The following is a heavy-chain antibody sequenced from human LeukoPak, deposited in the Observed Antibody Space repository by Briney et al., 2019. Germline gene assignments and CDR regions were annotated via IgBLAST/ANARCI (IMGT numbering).Heavy chain of an antibody. Sequence: PGGSLRLSCAASGFTFNSVAMTWARQAPGKGLEWVSSISGTGGGTYYADSVKGRFTISRDNSKNTLYLQMNSLRAEDTAVYFCAKGSASWGNYYFDYWGQGTLVTVSS. CDR3: AKGSASWGNYYFDY. J-gene: IGHJ4*02. CDR2: ISGTGGGT. D-gene: IGHD2-2*01. V-gene: IGHV3-23*01. CDR1: GFTFNSVA.